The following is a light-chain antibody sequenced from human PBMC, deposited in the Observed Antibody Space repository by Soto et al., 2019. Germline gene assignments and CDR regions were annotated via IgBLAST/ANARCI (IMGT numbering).Light chain of an antibody. Sequence: EIVVTLTQNTLSVSPGGRATLSCRASQSVSSNLAWYQQKPGQAPRLLIYGASTRATGIPARFSGSGSGTEFTLTISSLQSEDFAVYYCQQYNNWPPSFGQGTKVDIK. J-gene: IGKJ1*01. V-gene: IGKV3-15*01. CDR2: GAS. CDR3: QQYNNWPPS. CDR1: QSVSSN.